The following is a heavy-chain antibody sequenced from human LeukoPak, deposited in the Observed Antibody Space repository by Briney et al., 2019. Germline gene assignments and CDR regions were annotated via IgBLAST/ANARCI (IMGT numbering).Heavy chain of an antibody. CDR1: GGSFSGYY. D-gene: IGHD4-17*01. CDR3: ARGPDMTTVTPTNYYYAMDV. Sequence: PSETLSLTCAVYGGSFSGYYWSWIRQPPGKGLDWIGEINHSGSTNYNPSLKSRVTISVDTSKNQFSLKLSSVTAADTAVYYCARGPDMTTVTPTNYYYAMDVWGQGTTVTVSS. J-gene: IGHJ6*02. CDR2: INHSGST. V-gene: IGHV4-34*01.